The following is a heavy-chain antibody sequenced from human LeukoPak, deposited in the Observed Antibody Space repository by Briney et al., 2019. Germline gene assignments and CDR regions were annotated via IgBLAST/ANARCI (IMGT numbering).Heavy chain of an antibody. CDR3: ARVMVRGALFDY. Sequence: GGSLRLSCAASGFTFSSYWMSWVRQAPGKGREWVANIKQDGSEKYYVDSVKGRFTICRDNAKNSLYLQMNSLRAEDTAVYYCARVMVRGALFDYWGQGTLVTVSS. J-gene: IGHJ4*02. V-gene: IGHV3-7*01. CDR1: GFTFSSYW. D-gene: IGHD3-10*01. CDR2: IKQDGSEK.